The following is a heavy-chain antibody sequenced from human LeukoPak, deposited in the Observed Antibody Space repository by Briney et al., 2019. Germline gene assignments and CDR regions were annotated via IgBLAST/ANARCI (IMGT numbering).Heavy chain of an antibody. J-gene: IGHJ3*02. D-gene: IGHD3-3*01. CDR2: IYTSGST. CDR1: GGSISSGAYY. Sequence: SETLSLTCTVSGGSISSGAYYWSWIRQPAGKGLEWLGRIYTSGSTKYNPSLKSRLTMSIDSSKNQFSLILTSVTAADTAVYYCARVALITIHENDAFDIWGQGTVVTVSS. CDR3: ARVALITIHENDAFDI. V-gene: IGHV4-61*02.